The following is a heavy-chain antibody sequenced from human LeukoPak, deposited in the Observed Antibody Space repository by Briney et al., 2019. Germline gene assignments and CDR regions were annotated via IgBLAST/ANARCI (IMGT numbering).Heavy chain of an antibody. CDR3: ARGYCRSSSCPSFDY. Sequence: SETLSLTCAVSGGSISSGGYSWSWIRQPPGKGLEWIGYMYYGGSTYHNPSPKSRVTISVDTSKNQFSLELNSVTAADTAVYYCARGYCRSSSCPSFDYWGQGTLVTVSS. CDR2: MYYGGST. J-gene: IGHJ4*02. D-gene: IGHD2-2*01. V-gene: IGHV4-30-2*01. CDR1: GGSISSGGYS.